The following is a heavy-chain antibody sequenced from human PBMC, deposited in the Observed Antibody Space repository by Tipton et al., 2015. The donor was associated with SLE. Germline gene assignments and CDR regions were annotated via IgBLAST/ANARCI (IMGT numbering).Heavy chain of an antibody. D-gene: IGHD3-3*01. CDR3: ARARSEDDFWRDYVYYYFYMDV. J-gene: IGHJ6*03. V-gene: IGHV4-38-2*01. CDR1: GYLINSRNW. CDR2: IFHSGNT. Sequence: TLSLTCAVSGYLINSRNWWGWIRQPPGKGLEWIGSIFHSGNTYYNPSLQSRVTISQDTSKNLFSLKLTSVTAADTAEYFCARARSEDDFWRDYVYYYFYMDVWGRGTTVTVSS.